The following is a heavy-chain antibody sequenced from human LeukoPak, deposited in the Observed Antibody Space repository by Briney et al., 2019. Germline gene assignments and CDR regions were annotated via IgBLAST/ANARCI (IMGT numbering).Heavy chain of an antibody. V-gene: IGHV1-69*13. CDR2: IIPIFGTA. Sequence: SVKVSCKASGGTFSSYAISWVRQAPGQGLEWMGGIIPIFGTANYAQKFQGRVTITADESTSTAYMELSSLRSEDTAVYYCARDGRAQYYDFWSGYGFDYWGQGTLVTVSS. CDR1: GGTFSSYA. J-gene: IGHJ4*02. CDR3: ARDGRAQYYDFWSGYGFDY. D-gene: IGHD3-3*01.